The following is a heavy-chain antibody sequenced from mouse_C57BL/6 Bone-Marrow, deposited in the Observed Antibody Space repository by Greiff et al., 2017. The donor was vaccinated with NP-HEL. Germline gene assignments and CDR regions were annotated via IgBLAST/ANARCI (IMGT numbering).Heavy chain of an antibody. CDR3: ASWIGAMDY. Sequence: VQLQQSGPELVKPGASVKIPCKASGYTFTDYNMDWVKQSPGQSLEWIGDINPNNGGTNYNQKFKGKATLTVDKSSSTAYMELRSLTSEDTAVYYCASWIGAMDYWGQGTSVTVSS. CDR2: INPNNGGT. J-gene: IGHJ4*01. V-gene: IGHV1-18*01. CDR1: GYTFTDYN.